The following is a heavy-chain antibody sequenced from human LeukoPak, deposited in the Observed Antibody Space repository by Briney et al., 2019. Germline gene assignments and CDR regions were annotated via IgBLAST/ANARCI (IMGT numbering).Heavy chain of an antibody. Sequence: GGSLRLSCAASGFTFRNFGMNWVRQAPGKGLEWVSSISSSGRYIYYADSVKGRFTISRDNAKNTLYLQMNSLRAEDTAVYYCASGELDSLYYFDYWGQGTLVTVSS. V-gene: IGHV3-21*01. CDR1: GFTFRNFG. CDR3: ASGELDSLYYFDY. CDR2: ISSSGRYI. D-gene: IGHD1-1*01. J-gene: IGHJ4*02.